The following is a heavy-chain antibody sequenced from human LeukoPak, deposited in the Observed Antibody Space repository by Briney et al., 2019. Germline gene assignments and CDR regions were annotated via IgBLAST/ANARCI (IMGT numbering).Heavy chain of an antibody. CDR2: ISSSSSYI. CDR1: GFTFSSYS. Sequence: PGGSLRLSCAASGFTFSSYSMNWVRQAPGKGLEWVSSISSSSSYIYYADSVKGRFTISRDNAKNSLYLQMNSLRAEDTAVYYCARYSSSSGPIDYWGQGTLVTVSS. V-gene: IGHV3-21*01. J-gene: IGHJ4*02. CDR3: ARYSSSSGPIDY. D-gene: IGHD6-6*01.